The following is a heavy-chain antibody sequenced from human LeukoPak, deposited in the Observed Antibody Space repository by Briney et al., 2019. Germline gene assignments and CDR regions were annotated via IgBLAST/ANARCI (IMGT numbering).Heavy chain of an antibody. D-gene: IGHD6-13*01. CDR1: GGSISSYY. V-gene: IGHV4-59*01. Sequence: SETLSLTCTVSGGSISSYYWSWIRQPPGKGLEWIGYIYYSGSTNYNPSLKSRVTISVDTSKNQFSPKLSSVTAADTAVYYCARVMVAAAGTAEYFQHWGRGTLVTVSS. CDR3: ARVMVAAAGTAEYFQH. CDR2: IYYSGST. J-gene: IGHJ1*01.